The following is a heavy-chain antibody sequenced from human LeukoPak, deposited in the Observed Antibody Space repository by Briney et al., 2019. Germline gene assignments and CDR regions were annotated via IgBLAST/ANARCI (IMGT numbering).Heavy chain of an antibody. CDR3: VTDGLDY. CDR1: GYTFTSYG. V-gene: IGHV1-18*01. Sequence: ASVKVSCKASGYTFTSYGISWVRQAPGQGLEWMGWISAYNGNTNYAQKLQGRVTMTEDTSTDTAYMELSSLRSEDTAVYYCVTDGLDYWGQGTLVTVSS. CDR2: ISAYNGNT. J-gene: IGHJ4*02. D-gene: IGHD1-14*01.